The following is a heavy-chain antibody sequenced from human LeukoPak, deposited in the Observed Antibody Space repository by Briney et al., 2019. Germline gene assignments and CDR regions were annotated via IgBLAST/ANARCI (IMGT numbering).Heavy chain of an antibody. V-gene: IGHV4-59*08. Sequence: PSETLSLTCTVSGGSISSYYWSWIRQPPGKGLEWIGYIYYSGSTNYNPSLKSRVTISVDTSKNQFSLKLSSVTAADTAVYYCARSPSTYYYDSSGFLDVWGQGTTVTVSS. CDR1: GGSISSYY. J-gene: IGHJ6*02. CDR3: ARSPSTYYYDSSGFLDV. CDR2: IYYSGST. D-gene: IGHD3-22*01.